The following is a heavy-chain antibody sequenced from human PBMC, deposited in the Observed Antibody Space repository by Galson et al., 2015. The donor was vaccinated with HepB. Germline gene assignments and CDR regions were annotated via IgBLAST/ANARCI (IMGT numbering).Heavy chain of an antibody. CDR2: IRSSGSTI. Sequence: SLRLSCAASGFTFNDYYMSWIRQAPGKGLEWVSNIRSSGSTIYYADSVKGRFTISRDNAKNSLYLQMNSLSAEDTAVYYCARERHDTAHYYFELWGRGTLVTVSS. J-gene: IGHJ2*01. V-gene: IGHV3-11*01. D-gene: IGHD3-9*01. CDR3: ARERHDTAHYYFEL. CDR1: GFTFNDYY.